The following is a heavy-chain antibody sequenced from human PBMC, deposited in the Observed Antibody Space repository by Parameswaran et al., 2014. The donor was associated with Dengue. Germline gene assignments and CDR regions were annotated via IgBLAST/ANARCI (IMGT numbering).Heavy chain of an antibody. CDR3: AKVVDYDFWSGYRNWFDP. J-gene: IGHJ5*02. CDR1: GFTFSSYA. V-gene: IGHV3-23*01. CDR2: ISGSGGST. Sequence: GGSLRLSCAASGFTFSSYAMSWVRQAPGKGLEWVSAISGSGGSTYYADSVKGRFTISRDNSKNTLYLQMNSLRAEDTAVYYCAKVVDYDFWSGYRNWFDPWGQGTLVTVSS. D-gene: IGHD3-3*01.